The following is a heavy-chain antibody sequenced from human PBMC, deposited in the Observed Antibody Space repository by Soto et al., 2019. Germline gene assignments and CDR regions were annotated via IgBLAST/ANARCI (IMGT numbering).Heavy chain of an antibody. CDR2: IYYSGST. CDR3: ARGISLGGGYYYYYMDV. D-gene: IGHD3-16*01. CDR1: GGSISSYY. V-gene: IGHV4-59*01. Sequence: PSETLSLTCTVSGGSISSYYWSWIRQPPGKGLEWIGYIYYSGSTNYNPSLKSRVTISVDTSKNQFSLKLSSVTAADTAVYYCARGISLGGGYYYYYMDVWGKGTTVTVSS. J-gene: IGHJ6*03.